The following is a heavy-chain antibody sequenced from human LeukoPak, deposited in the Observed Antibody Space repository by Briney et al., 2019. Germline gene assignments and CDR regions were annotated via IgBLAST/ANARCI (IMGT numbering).Heavy chain of an antibody. CDR2: IIPILGIA. CDR3: ARVGEMATANWFDP. D-gene: IGHD5-24*01. CDR1: RYTFTSYD. J-gene: IGHJ5*02. Sequence: ASVKVSCKASRYTFTSYDINWVRQATGQGLEWMGRIIPILGIANYAQKFQGRVTITADKSTSTAYMELSSLRSEDTAVYYCARVGEMATANWFDPWGQGTLVTVSS. V-gene: IGHV1-69*04.